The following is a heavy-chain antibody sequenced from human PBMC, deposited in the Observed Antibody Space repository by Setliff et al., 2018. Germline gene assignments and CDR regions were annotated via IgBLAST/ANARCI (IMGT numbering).Heavy chain of an antibody. CDR1: GGSISSSSYY. CDR2: IYYSGST. J-gene: IGHJ3*02. D-gene: IGHD6-13*01. V-gene: IGHV4-39*02. CDR3: AREVTGSSSWFEVAFDI. Sequence: SETLSLTCTVSGGSISSSSYYWGWIRQPPGKGLEWIGSIYYSGSTYYNPSLKSRVTISVDTSKNQFSLKLSSVTAADTAVYYCAREVTGSSSWFEVAFDIWGQGTMVTVS.